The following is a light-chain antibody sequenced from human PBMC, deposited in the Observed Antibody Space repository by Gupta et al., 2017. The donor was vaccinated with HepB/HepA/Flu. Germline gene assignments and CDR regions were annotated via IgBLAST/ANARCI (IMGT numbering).Light chain of an antibody. J-gene: IGKJ2*01. V-gene: IGKV1-33*01. Sequence: DIQMTQSPSSLSASVGDRVTITCQASQDISNYLIWYQQKPGKAPRLLIYDASNLETGVTSSFRGSGSGTDFTFTINSLQPEDAATYYCQQYDQLPYTFGQGTKLEIK. CDR3: QQYDQLPYT. CDR1: QDISNY. CDR2: DAS.